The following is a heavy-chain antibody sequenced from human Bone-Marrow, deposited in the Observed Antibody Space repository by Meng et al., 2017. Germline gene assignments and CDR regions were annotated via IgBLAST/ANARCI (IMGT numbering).Heavy chain of an antibody. CDR3: AKRIMVVTQGPDY. CDR1: GYTFTSYY. CDR2: INPSGGST. Sequence: ASVKVSCKASGYTFTSYYMHWVRQAPGQGLEWMGIINPSGGSTSCAQKFQGRVTMTRDTSTTTVYMELSSLRSEDTAVYYCAKRIMVVTQGPDYWGQGTLVTVSS. J-gene: IGHJ4*02. D-gene: IGHD4-23*01. V-gene: IGHV1-46*01.